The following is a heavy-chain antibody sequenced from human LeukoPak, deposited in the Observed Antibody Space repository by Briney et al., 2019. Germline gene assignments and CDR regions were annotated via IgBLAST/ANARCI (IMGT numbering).Heavy chain of an antibody. CDR1: GFTFSSYW. CDR3: ARGPGVIGSSGYYGY. D-gene: IGHD3-22*01. V-gene: IGHV3-7*03. Sequence: GGSLRLSCAASGFTFSSYWMSWVRQAPGKGLEWVANIKQDGSEKYYVDSVKGRFTISRDNAKNSLYLQMNSLRAEDTAVYYCARGPGVIGSSGYYGYWGQGTLVTVSS. J-gene: IGHJ4*02. CDR2: IKQDGSEK.